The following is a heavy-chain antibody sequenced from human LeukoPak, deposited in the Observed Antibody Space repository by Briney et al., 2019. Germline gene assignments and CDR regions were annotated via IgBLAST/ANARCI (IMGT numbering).Heavy chain of an antibody. Sequence: PSETLSLTCTVSGGSISSSYWSWIRQPPGKGLEWIGYIYYTGSTDYNPSLKSRVTISVDTSKKQFSLKLSSVTAADTAVYYCASQGSSWAREFDPWGQGTLVTVSS. D-gene: IGHD6-13*01. CDR1: GGSISSSY. V-gene: IGHV4-59*08. J-gene: IGHJ5*02. CDR2: IYYTGST. CDR3: ASQGSSWAREFDP.